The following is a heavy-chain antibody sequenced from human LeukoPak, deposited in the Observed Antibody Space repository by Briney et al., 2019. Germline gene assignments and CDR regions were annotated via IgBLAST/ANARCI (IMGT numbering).Heavy chain of an antibody. V-gene: IGHV1-8*01. CDR1: GYTFTRYD. Sequence: ASVKVSCKASGYTFTRYDINWVRQATGQGLGWMGWMNPNSGNTDYAQKFQGRVTMTRNTSISTAYMELSSLRSEDTAVYYCARGLTIFGVVTYDAFDIWGQGTMVTVSS. J-gene: IGHJ3*02. D-gene: IGHD3-3*01. CDR2: MNPNSGNT. CDR3: ARGLTIFGVVTYDAFDI.